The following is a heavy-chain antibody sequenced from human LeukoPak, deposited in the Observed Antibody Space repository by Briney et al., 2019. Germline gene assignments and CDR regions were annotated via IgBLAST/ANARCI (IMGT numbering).Heavy chain of an antibody. D-gene: IGHD3-10*01. CDR1: GGSFSGYY. V-gene: IGHV4-34*01. J-gene: IGHJ6*02. Sequence: SETLSLTCAVYGGSFSGYYWSWIRQPPGKGLEWIGEINRSGSTNYNPSLKSRVTISVDTSKNQFSLKLSSVTAADTAVYYCARERKSATYGSGSYYYYYGMDVWGQGTTVTVSS. CDR3: ARERKSATYGSGSYYYYYGMDV. CDR2: INRSGST.